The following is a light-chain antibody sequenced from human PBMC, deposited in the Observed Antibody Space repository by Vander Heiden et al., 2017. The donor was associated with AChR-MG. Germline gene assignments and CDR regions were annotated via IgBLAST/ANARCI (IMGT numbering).Light chain of an antibody. J-gene: IGKJ3*01. V-gene: IGKV3D-7*01. Sequence: EIVMTQSPATLSLSPGERATLPCRASQSVSSSYLSWYQQKPGQAPRLLIYGASTSATGIPARFSGSGSGTDFTLTISSLQPEDFAVYYCQQDYNLPVTFGPGTKVDIK. CDR2: GAS. CDR3: QQDYNLPVT. CDR1: QSVSSSY.